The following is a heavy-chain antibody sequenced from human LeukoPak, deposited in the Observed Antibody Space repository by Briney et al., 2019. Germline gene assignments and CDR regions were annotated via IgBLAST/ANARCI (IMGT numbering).Heavy chain of an antibody. Sequence: GGSLRLSXAASGFTFSSYGMHWVRQAPGKGLEWVAFIRYDGSNKYYADSVKGRFTISRDNSKNTLYLQMNNLRAEDTAVYYCAKDLGGAAGTTTFYYWGQGTLVTVSS. D-gene: IGHD6-13*01. CDR3: AKDLGGAAGTTTFYY. CDR2: IRYDGSNK. V-gene: IGHV3-30*02. J-gene: IGHJ4*02. CDR1: GFTFSSYG.